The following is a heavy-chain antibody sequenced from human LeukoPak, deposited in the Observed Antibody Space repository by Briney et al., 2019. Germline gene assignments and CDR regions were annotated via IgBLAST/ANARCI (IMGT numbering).Heavy chain of an antibody. D-gene: IGHD6-13*01. J-gene: IGHJ5*02. Sequence: GGSLRLSCAASGFTFSSYGMHWVRQAPGKGLEWVAVIWFDGSNKYYADSVKGRFTISRDNSKNTLYLQMNSLRAEDTAVYYCAREIAAAGVNWFDPWGQGTLVTVSS. CDR1: GFTFSSYG. V-gene: IGHV3-33*01. CDR2: IWFDGSNK. CDR3: AREIAAAGVNWFDP.